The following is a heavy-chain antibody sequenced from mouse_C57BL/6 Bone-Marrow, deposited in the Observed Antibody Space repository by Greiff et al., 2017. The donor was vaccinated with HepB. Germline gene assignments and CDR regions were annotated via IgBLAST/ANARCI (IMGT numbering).Heavy chain of an antibody. V-gene: IGHV1-63*01. J-gene: IGHJ2*01. CDR2: IYPGGGYT. CDR1: GYTFTNYW. D-gene: IGHD1-1*01. Sequence: QVQLQQSGAELVRPGTSVKMSCKASGYTFTNYWIGWAKQRPGHGLEWIGDIYPGGGYTNYNEKFKGKAALTADKSSSTAYMQFSSLTSEDSAIYYCARRSPYYYGGSYGYWGQGTTLTVSS. CDR3: ARRSPYYYGGSYGY.